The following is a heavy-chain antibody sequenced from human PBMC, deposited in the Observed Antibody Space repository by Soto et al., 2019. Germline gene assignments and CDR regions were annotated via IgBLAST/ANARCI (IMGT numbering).Heavy chain of an antibody. D-gene: IGHD3-22*01. CDR1: GFTFSSYG. CDR2: IWYDGSNK. CDR3: ARGLPESSGYYGGWDYFDY. Sequence: QVQLVESGGGVVQPGRSLRLSCAASGFTFSSYGMHWVRQAPGKGLEWVAVIWYDGSNKYYADSVKGRFTISRDNSKNPLYLQMNSLRAEDTAVYYCARGLPESSGYYGGWDYFDYWGQGTLVTVSS. V-gene: IGHV3-33*01. J-gene: IGHJ4*02.